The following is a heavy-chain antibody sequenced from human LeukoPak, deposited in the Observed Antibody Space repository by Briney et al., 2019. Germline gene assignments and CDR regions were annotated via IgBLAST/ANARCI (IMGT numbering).Heavy chain of an antibody. CDR1: GFTFSSYW. J-gene: IGHJ4*02. D-gene: IGHD6-19*01. Sequence: PGGSLRLSCAASGFTFSSYWMHWVRQAPGKGLVWVSRINSDGSSTSYADSVKGRFTISRDNAKNTLYLQMNSLRAEDTALYYCAKDSSGWYYFDYWGQGTLVTVSS. CDR3: AKDSSGWYYFDY. V-gene: IGHV3-74*01. CDR2: INSDGSST.